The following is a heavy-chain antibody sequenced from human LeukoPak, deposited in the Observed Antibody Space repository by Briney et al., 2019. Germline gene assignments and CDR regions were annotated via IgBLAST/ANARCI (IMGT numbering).Heavy chain of an antibody. CDR1: GFTFSDYY. CDR3: ARRSGSYQADFDY. Sequence: GGSLRLSCAASGFTFSDYYMSWVRHAPGKGLECVSYISGSGSSIYYADSVKGRFTISRDNAKNPLDLQMSSLGAEDTAVYYCARRSGSYQADFDYWGQGTLVTVSS. V-gene: IGHV3-11*01. D-gene: IGHD1-26*01. CDR2: ISGSGSSI. J-gene: IGHJ4*02.